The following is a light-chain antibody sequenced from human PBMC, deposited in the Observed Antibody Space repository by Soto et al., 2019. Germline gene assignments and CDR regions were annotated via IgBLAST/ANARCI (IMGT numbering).Light chain of an antibody. Sequence: QSALTQPASVSGSPGQSITISCSGSSSDIGAYNHVAWFQQFPGKTPKLVIYSVSNRPSGVSNRFSGSKSGNTASLTISGLQAEDEADYYCSSYTTSSNYVFGSGTKVTVL. CDR1: SSDIGAYNH. CDR2: SVS. J-gene: IGLJ1*01. CDR3: SSYTTSSNYV. V-gene: IGLV2-14*01.